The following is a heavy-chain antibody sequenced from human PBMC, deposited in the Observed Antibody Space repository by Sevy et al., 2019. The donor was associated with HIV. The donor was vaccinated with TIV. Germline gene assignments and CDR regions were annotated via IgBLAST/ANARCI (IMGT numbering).Heavy chain of an antibody. Sequence: SETLSLTCGVSGYSISSGYYWCWIRQPPGKGLEWIGSIYHSGSTYSNPSLKSRVTISVDTSKNQLSLKLSSVTAADTDVYYCARGGYTYGKGYFDYWGQGTLVTVSS. J-gene: IGHJ4*02. D-gene: IGHD5-18*01. CDR1: GYSISSGYY. CDR2: IYHSGST. CDR3: ARGGYTYGKGYFDY. V-gene: IGHV4-38-2*01.